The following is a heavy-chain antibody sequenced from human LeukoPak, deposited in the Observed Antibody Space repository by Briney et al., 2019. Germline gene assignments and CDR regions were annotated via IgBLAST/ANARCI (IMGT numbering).Heavy chain of an antibody. CDR1: GFTFNNYA. D-gene: IGHD4-23*01. V-gene: IGHV3-23*01. CDR3: ANDYGGNSDASFDY. J-gene: IGHJ4*02. Sequence: GGSLRLFCAASGFTFNNYAMSWVRQAPGKGLEWVSAISGSGGSTYYADSVKGRFTISRDNSKNTLYLQMNSLRAEDTAVYYCANDYGGNSDASFDYWGQGTLVTVSS. CDR2: ISGSGGST.